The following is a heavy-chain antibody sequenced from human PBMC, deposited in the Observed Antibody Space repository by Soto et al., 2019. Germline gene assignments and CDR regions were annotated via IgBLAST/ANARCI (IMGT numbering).Heavy chain of an antibody. J-gene: IGHJ6*02. V-gene: IGHV1-69*13. CDR2: IIPIFGTA. CDR3: AKAVGYCSGGSCWNYYYYYGMDV. CDR1: GGTFSSYA. D-gene: IGHD2-15*01. Sequence: ASVKVSCKASGGTFSSYAISWVRQAPGQGLEWMGGIIPIFGTANCAQKFQGRVTITADESTSTAYMELSSLRSEDTAVYYCAKAVGYCSGGSCWNYYYYYGMDVWGQGTTVTVSS.